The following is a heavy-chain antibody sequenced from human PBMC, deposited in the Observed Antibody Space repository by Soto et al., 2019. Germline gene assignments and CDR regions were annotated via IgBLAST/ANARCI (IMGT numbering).Heavy chain of an antibody. V-gene: IGHV1-18*01. Sequence: ASVKVSCKASGYTFTSYGISWLRQAPGQGLEWMGWISAYNGNTNYAQRLQGRVTMTTDTSTSTAYMELRSLRSDDTAVYYCARDGTIDRAFDIWGQGTMVTISS. J-gene: IGHJ3*02. CDR3: ARDGTIDRAFDI. CDR1: GYTFTSYG. D-gene: IGHD2-8*01. CDR2: ISAYNGNT.